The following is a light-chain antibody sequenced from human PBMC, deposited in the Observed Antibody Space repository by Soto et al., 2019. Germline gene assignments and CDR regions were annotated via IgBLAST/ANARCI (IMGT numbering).Light chain of an antibody. J-gene: IGLJ2*01. CDR1: SSDVGAYDY. CDR2: DVK. V-gene: IGLV2-14*01. Sequence: QSALTQPASVSGSPGQSIAISCTGTSSDVGAYDYVSWYQQHPGKAPKLMIYDVKYRPSGVSNRFSGSKSGNTASLTISGLEVEDEADNYGSSYTSSSSVIFGGGTKVTAL. CDR3: SSYTSSSSVI.